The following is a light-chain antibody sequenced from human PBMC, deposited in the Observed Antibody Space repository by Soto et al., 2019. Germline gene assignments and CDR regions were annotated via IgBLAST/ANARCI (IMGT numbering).Light chain of an antibody. J-gene: IGKJ1*01. CDR1: QSVSSN. V-gene: IGKV3-15*01. Sequence: ESVFTQSPATLSLSPGERATLSCRASQSVSSNLAWYQQKPGQAPRLLIYGASTRAIGIPARFSGSGSGTEFTLTISSLQSEDFAVYYCQQYNNWLWTFGQGTKVDIK. CDR3: QQYNNWLWT. CDR2: GAS.